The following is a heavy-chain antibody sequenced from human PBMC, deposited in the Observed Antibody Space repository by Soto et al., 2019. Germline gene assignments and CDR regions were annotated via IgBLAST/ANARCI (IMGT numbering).Heavy chain of an antibody. V-gene: IGHV3-15*07. J-gene: IGHJ4*02. CDR3: AADLPNWGAYAFDY. Sequence: EVQLVESGGGLVEPGGSLRLSCAASGFTFTNAWLNWVRQAPGKGLEWVGRIKSKNDGGTTDYAAPVKGRFTNSRDDSENTVYLQMNSLKTEDTAVYYCAADLPNWGAYAFDYWGQGTLVTVSS. D-gene: IGHD7-27*01. CDR2: IKSKNDGGTT. CDR1: GFTFTNAW.